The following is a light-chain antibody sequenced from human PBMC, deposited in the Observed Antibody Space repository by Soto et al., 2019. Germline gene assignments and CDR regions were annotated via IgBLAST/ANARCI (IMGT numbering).Light chain of an antibody. CDR1: SSNIGAGYD. CDR2: GNN. V-gene: IGLV1-40*01. Sequence: QSALTQPPSVSGAQGQRVTISCTGTSSNIGAGYDVHWYQQLPGTAPKLLISGNNDRSSGVPDRFSGSRSGTSASLAISGLQTEDEADYYCQSYDRSLSGSVFGGGTQLTVL. CDR3: QSYDRSLSGSV. J-gene: IGLJ7*01.